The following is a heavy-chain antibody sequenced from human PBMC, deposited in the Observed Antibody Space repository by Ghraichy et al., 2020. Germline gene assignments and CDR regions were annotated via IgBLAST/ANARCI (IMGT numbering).Heavy chain of an antibody. J-gene: IGHJ3*02. Sequence: ASVKVSCKASGYTFSSYGISWVRQAPGQGLEWMGWISAYNGNTNYAQKLQGRVTMTTDTSTSTAYMELRSLRSDDTAVYYCARDRHGYNPDTFDIWGQGTMVTVSS. D-gene: IGHD5-24*01. CDR3: ARDRHGYNPDTFDI. CDR1: GYTFSSYG. CDR2: ISAYNGNT. V-gene: IGHV1-18*04.